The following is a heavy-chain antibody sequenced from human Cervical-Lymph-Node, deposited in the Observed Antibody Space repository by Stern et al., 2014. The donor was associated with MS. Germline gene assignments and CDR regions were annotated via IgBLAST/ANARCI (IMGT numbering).Heavy chain of an antibody. V-gene: IGHV1-46*01. J-gene: IGHJ4*02. CDR3: ARDPQGAGHFDY. D-gene: IGHD6-19*01. Sequence: QVQLMQSGAEVKKPGASVKVSCKASGYTFTSYYMHWVRKAPGQGLEWMGIINPSGGSTRNAQKFQGRVTMTRDTSTSTVYMELSSLRSEDTAVYYCARDPQGAGHFDYWGQGTLVTVSS. CDR2: INPSGGST. CDR1: GYTFTSYY.